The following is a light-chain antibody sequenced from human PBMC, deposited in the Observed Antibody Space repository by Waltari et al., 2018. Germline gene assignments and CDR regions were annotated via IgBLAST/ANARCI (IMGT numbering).Light chain of an antibody. V-gene: IGKV3-11*01. Sequence: EIVLTQSPATLSLSPGERAALACRASQSVSSYLAWYQQKPGQAPRLLIYDAFNRATGIPARFSGRGSGTDFTLTITSLEPEDSAVYYCQHRSSWPLTFGGGTKVEI. CDR1: QSVSSY. CDR3: QHRSSWPLT. CDR2: DAF. J-gene: IGKJ4*02.